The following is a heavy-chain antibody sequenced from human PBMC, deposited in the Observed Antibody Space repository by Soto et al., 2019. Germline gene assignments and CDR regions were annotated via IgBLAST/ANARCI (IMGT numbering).Heavy chain of an antibody. CDR3: AHKRRIVATFDY. V-gene: IGHV2-5*02. J-gene: IGHJ4*02. CDR1: GFSLSTSGVG. CDR2: IYWDDDD. Sequence: SGPTLVNPTQTLTLTCTFSGFSLSTSGVGVGWIRQPPGKALEWLALIYWDDDDRYSPSLKSRLTITKDTSKNQVVLTMTNMDPLDTATYYCAHKRRIVATFDYWGQGTLVTVSS. D-gene: IGHD5-12*01.